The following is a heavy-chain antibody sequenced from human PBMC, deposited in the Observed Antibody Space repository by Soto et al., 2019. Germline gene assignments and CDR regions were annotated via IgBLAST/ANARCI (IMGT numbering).Heavy chain of an antibody. CDR2: TYYRSKWYH. CDR1: GDSVSSDTVV. V-gene: IGHV6-1*01. D-gene: IGHD3-22*01. Sequence: SQTLSLTCAISGDSVSSDTVVWNWIRLSPSRGLEWLGRTYYRSKWYHEYVVFVQSRRSINRDTSKNHFSLQLNSVTPDDTAVYYCARGIYDTRVGTAFVSWGEGTEVTVS. J-gene: IGHJ3*02. CDR3: ARGIYDTRVGTAFVS.